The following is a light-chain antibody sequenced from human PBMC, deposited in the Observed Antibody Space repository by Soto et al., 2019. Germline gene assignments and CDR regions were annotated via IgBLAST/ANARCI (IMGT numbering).Light chain of an antibody. CDR1: QSVSSN. Sequence: EIVMTQSPATLSVSPGERATLSCRASQSVSSNLAWYHQKPGQAPRLLIYGASTRATGIPARFSGSGSWTEFTLTLSSLQSEDFAVYYCQQYNNWPRPFGQGTKVDIK. V-gene: IGKV3-15*01. CDR2: GAS. J-gene: IGKJ1*01. CDR3: QQYNNWPRP.